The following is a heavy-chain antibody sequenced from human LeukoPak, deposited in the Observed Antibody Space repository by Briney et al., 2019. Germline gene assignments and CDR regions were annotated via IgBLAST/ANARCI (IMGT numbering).Heavy chain of an antibody. CDR3: ASCRDGYNDAFDI. CDR1: GGSISSYY. CDR2: IYYSGST. D-gene: IGHD5-24*01. Sequence: PSETLSLTCTVSGGSISSYYWSWIRQPPGKGLEWIGYIYYSGSTNYNPSLKSRVTISVDTSKNQFSLKLSSVTAADTAVYYCASCRDGYNDAFDIWGQGTMVTVSS. V-gene: IGHV4-59*08. J-gene: IGHJ3*02.